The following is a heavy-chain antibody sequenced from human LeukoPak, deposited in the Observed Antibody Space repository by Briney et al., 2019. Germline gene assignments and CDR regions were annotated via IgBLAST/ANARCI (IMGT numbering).Heavy chain of an antibody. CDR3: ARGGGSIFGVVNSFDY. D-gene: IGHD3-3*01. Sequence: PSETLSLTCAVYGGSFSGYYWSWIRQPPGKGLEWIGEINNSGSTNYNPSLKGRGTISVDTSKNQFSLKLSSVTAADPAVYYCARGGGSIFGVVNSFDYWGQGTLVPVSS. CDR2: INNSGST. V-gene: IGHV4-34*01. J-gene: IGHJ4*02. CDR1: GGSFSGYY.